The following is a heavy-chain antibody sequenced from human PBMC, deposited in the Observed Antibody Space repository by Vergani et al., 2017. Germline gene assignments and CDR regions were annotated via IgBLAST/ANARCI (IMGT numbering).Heavy chain of an antibody. CDR2: IYTSGST. J-gene: IGHJ6*02. CDR1: GGSISSGSYY. Sequence: QVQLQESGPGLVKPSQTLSLTCTVSGGSISSGSYYWSWIRQPAGKGLEWIGRIYTSGSTNYNPSLKSRVTISVDTSENQFSLKRSSVTAADTAVYYCASEFAQGYGSASYYTYYYGMDVWGQGTTVTVSS. D-gene: IGHD3-10*01. CDR3: ASEFAQGYGSASYYTYYYGMDV. V-gene: IGHV4-61*02.